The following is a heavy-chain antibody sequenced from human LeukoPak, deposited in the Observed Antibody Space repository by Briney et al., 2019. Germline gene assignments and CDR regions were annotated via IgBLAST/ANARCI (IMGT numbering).Heavy chain of an antibody. CDR3: ARDWQAVAEHFDY. V-gene: IGHV3-48*01. Sequence: PGGSLRLSCAASGFTFSSYSMNWVRQAPGKGLEWVSYISSSSSTIYYADSVKGRFTISRDNAKNSLYLQMNSLRAEDTAVCYCARDWQAVAEHFDYWGQGTLVTVSS. J-gene: IGHJ4*02. CDR2: ISSSSSTI. CDR1: GFTFSSYS. D-gene: IGHD6-19*01.